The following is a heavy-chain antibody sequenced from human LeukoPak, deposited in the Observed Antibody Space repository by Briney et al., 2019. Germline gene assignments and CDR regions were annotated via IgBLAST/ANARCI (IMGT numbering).Heavy chain of an antibody. CDR3: ARVGMVRGVMSYYFDY. V-gene: IGHV1-69*13. CDR2: IIPIFGTA. D-gene: IGHD3-10*01. CDR1: GYTFTNYG. J-gene: IGHJ4*02. Sequence: ASVKVSCKASGYTFTNYGISWVRQAPGQGLEWMGGIIPIFGTANYAQKFQGRVTITADESTSTAYMELSSLRSEDTAVYYCARVGMVRGVMSYYFDYWGQGTLVTVSS.